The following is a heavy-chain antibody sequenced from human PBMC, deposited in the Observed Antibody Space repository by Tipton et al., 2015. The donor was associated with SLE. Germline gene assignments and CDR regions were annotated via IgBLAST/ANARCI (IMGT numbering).Heavy chain of an antibody. J-gene: IGHJ4*02. Sequence: PGLVKPSETLSLTCTVSGGSISSYYWSWIRQPPGKGLEWIGYIYTSGSTNYNPSLKSRVTISVDTSKNQFSLKLSSVTAADTAVYYCARRAVDYYDSSGFEDYWGQGTLVTVSS. V-gene: IGHV4-4*08. CDR2: IYTSGST. CDR3: ARRAVDYYDSSGFEDY. CDR1: GGSISSYY. D-gene: IGHD3-22*01.